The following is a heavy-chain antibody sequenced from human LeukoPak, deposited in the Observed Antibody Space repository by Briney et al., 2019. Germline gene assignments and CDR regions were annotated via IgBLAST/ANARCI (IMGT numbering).Heavy chain of an antibody. CDR3: ARGVLRYFDWLLYGAFDI. V-gene: IGHV1-69*01. D-gene: IGHD3-9*01. CDR1: GGTFSSCA. CDR2: IIPIFGTA. Sequence: ASVKVSCKASGGTFSSCAFSWVRQAPGQGLEWMGGIIPIFGTANYAQKFQGRVTITADESTSTAYMELSSLRSEDTAVYYCARGVLRYFDWLLYGAFDIWGQGTMVTVSS. J-gene: IGHJ3*02.